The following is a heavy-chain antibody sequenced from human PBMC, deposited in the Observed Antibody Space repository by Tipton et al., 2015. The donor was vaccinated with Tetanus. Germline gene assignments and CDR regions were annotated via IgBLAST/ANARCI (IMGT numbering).Heavy chain of an antibody. CDR1: GGSISSYY. CDR3: ARGTGDY. Sequence: LRLSCTVSGGSISSYYWSWIRQPPGKGLEWIGYIYYSGSTNYNPSLKSRVTISVDTSKNQFSLKLSSVTAADMAVYYCARGTGDYWGQGTLVTVSS. D-gene: IGHD1-14*01. J-gene: IGHJ4*02. V-gene: IGHV4-59*01. CDR2: IYYSGST.